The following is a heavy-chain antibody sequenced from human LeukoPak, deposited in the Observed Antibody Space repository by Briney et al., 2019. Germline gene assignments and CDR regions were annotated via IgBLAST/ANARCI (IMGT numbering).Heavy chain of an antibody. V-gene: IGHV4-61*02. CDR2: IYTSGST. D-gene: IGHD6-13*01. CDR1: NDSISSGDYY. Sequence: PSETLSLTCTVSNDSISSGDYYWNWIRQPAGKGLEWIGRIYTSGSTNYNPSLKSRVTMSVDTSKNQFSLKLSSVTAADTAVYYCASIGGGQQPAWGQGTLVTVSS. J-gene: IGHJ5*02. CDR3: ASIGGGQQPA.